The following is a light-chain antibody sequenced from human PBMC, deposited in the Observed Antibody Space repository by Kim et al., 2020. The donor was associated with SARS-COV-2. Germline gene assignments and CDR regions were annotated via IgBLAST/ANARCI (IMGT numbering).Light chain of an antibody. CDR3: SSYTSSSRV. J-gene: IGLJ3*02. CDR1: SSDVGGYKY. CDR2: DVS. Sequence: PGKSITISCTGTSSDVGGYKYVSWYQQHPGKAPKLMIYDVSNRPSGVSIRFSGSKSGNTSSLTISGLQAEDEADYYCSSYTSSSRVFGGGTQLTVL. V-gene: IGLV2-14*03.